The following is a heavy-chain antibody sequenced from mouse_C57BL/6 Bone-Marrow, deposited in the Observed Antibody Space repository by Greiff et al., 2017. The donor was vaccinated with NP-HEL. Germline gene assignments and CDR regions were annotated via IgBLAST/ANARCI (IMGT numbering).Heavy chain of an antibody. CDR3: ARPSTVVVPGFAY. J-gene: IGHJ3*01. CDR2: IYPSDSET. CDR1: GYTFTSYW. V-gene: IGHV1-61*01. Sequence: QVQLQQPGAELVRPGSSVKLSCKASGYTFTSYWMDWVKQRPGQGLEWIGNIYPSDSETHYNQKFKDKATLTVDKSSSTAYMQLSSLTSEDSAVYYCARPSTVVVPGFAYWGQGTLVTVSA. D-gene: IGHD1-1*01.